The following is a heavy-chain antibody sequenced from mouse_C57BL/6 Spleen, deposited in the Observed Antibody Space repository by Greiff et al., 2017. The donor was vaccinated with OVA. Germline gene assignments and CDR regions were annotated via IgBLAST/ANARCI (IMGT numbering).Heavy chain of an antibody. CDR3: ARRASYGTYYFDY. CDR1: GYTFTSYW. J-gene: IGHJ2*01. D-gene: IGHD1-1*01. CDR2: IYPSDSET. Sequence: VKLQQPGAELVRPGSSVKLSCKASGYTFTSYWMDWVKQRPGQGLEWIGNIYPSDSETHYNQKFKDKATLTVDKSSSTAYMQLSSLTSEDSAVYYCARRASYGTYYFDYWGQGTTLTVSS. V-gene: IGHV1-61*01.